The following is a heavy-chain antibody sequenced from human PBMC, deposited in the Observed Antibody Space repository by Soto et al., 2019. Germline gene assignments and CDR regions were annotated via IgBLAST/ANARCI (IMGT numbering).Heavy chain of an antibody. CDR2: ISYDGSNK. Sequence: GGSLRLSCAASGFTFSSYGMHWVRQAPGKGLEWVAVISYDGSNKYYADSVKGRFTISRDNSKNTLYLQMNSLRAEDTAVYYCAKDRSELRFFDYWGQGTLVTVSS. CDR3: AKDRSELRFFDY. D-gene: IGHD5-18*01. V-gene: IGHV3-30*18. CDR1: GFTFSSYG. J-gene: IGHJ4*02.